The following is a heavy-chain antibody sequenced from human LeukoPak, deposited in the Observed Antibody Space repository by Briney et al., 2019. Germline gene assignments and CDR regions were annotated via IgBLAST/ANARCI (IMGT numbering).Heavy chain of an antibody. D-gene: IGHD3-16*01. V-gene: IGHV3-74*01. CDR3: ARDWGGYGPTSHDY. CDR1: GFTFSRYW. CDR2: ISSDGSNI. Sequence: GGSLRLSCAASGFTFSRYWMHWVRQDPEKGLVWVSRISSDGSNIIYADSVKGRFTISRDNAKNTLYLEMNSLRVEDTAVYYYARDWGGYGPTSHDYWGQGTLVTVSS. J-gene: IGHJ4*02.